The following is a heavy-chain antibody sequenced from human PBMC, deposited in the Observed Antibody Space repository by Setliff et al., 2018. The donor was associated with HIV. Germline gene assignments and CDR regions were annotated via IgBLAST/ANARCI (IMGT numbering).Heavy chain of an antibody. V-gene: IGHV3-48*04. D-gene: IGHD5-18*01. J-gene: IGHJ4*02. CDR1: GSTFNFFA. CDR3: ASIELAAMVPVDY. Sequence: GGSLRLSCTAPGSTFNFFAVSWVRQAPGKGLEWISYITSTGSTIFYADSVKGRFTISRDNAKNPLFLQMNSLRAEDTAVYYCASIELAAMVPVDYWGQGTLVTVSS. CDR2: ITSTGSTI.